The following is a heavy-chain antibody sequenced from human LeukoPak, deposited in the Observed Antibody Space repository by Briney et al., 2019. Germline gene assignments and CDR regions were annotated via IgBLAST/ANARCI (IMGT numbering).Heavy chain of an antibody. V-gene: IGHV1-46*01. CDR1: GYTFTSYY. CDR2: INPSGGST. Sequence: ASVKVSCKASGYTFTSYYMHWVRQAPGQGLEWMGIINPSGGSTSYAQKFQGRVTMTRDTSISTAYMELSRLRSDDTAVYYCARLGYCSSTSCYNYGYWGQGTLVTVSS. D-gene: IGHD2-2*02. J-gene: IGHJ4*02. CDR3: ARLGYCSSTSCYNYGY.